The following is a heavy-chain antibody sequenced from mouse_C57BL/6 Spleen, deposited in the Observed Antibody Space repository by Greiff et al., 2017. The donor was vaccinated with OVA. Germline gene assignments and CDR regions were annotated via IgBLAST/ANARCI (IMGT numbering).Heavy chain of an antibody. Sequence: EVKLVESGAELVRPGASVKLSCTASGFNIKDDYLHWVKQRPEQGLEWIGWIDPENGDTEYASKFQGKATITADTSSNTAYLQLSSLTSEDTAVYYCTQSDYWGQGTTLTVSS. CDR3: TQSDY. CDR1: GFNIKDDY. V-gene: IGHV14-4*01. J-gene: IGHJ2*01. CDR2: IDPENGDT.